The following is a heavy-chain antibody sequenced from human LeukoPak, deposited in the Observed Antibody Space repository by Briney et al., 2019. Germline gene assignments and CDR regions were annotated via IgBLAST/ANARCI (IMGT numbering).Heavy chain of an antibody. J-gene: IGHJ4*02. V-gene: IGHV4-59*01. D-gene: IGHD3-10*01. Sequence: ASEALSLTCTVSVDSICSYYWSWIRQPPGKGLERIGHTYFSGSTTYNPSLTSRLTISVDTFKNQLSLKLSSVTAADKAVYYCAGGFFHSYYYGSGSYSKGFDYWGQGTLVTVSS. CDR2: TYFSGST. CDR3: AGGFFHSYYYGSGSYSKGFDY. CDR1: VDSICSYY.